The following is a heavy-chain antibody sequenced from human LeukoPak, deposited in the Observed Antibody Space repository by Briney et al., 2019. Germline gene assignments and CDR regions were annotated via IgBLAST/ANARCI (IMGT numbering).Heavy chain of an antibody. J-gene: IGHJ4*02. V-gene: IGHV4-39*07. Sequence: SETLSLTCTVSGGSISTSSYYWGWVRQPPGKGLEWIGNIFYSGSTYYSPSLKSRVTISLDTSKNQFSLKLSSVTAADTAVYYCARGRRQLKGGYYFDYWGQGTLVTVSS. CDR2: IFYSGST. D-gene: IGHD1-1*01. CDR3: ARGRRQLKGGYYFDY. CDR1: GGSISTSSYY.